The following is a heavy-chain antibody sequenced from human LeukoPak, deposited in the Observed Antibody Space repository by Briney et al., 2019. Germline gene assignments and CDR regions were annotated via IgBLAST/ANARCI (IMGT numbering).Heavy chain of an antibody. D-gene: IGHD1-20*01. V-gene: IGHV3-53*01. Sequence: GGSLRLSCAASGFTVSSTYMSWLRQAPGKGLEWVSLIYTGGTTYYADSVKGRFTISRDNSENTLYLQMNSLRAEDTAVYYCARGIPGSNNWFDPWGQGTLVTVSS. CDR1: GFTVSSTY. CDR3: ARGIPGSNNWFDP. J-gene: IGHJ5*02. CDR2: IYTGGTT.